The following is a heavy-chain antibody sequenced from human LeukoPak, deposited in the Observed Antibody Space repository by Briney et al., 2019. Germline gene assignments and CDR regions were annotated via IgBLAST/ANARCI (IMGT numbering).Heavy chain of an antibody. D-gene: IGHD6-19*01. J-gene: IGHJ4*02. CDR1: GYTVTSYY. Sequence: ASVKVSCKASGYTVTSYYMYWVRQAPGQGLEWMGIINPSGGSTSYAQKFQGRVTMTRDTSTSTVYMELSSLRSEDTAVYYCAREGSSGWDYWGQGTLVTVSS. CDR2: INPSGGST. CDR3: AREGSSGWDY. V-gene: IGHV1-46*01.